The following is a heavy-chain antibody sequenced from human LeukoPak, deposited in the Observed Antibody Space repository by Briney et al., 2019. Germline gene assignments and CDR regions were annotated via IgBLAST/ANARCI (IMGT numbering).Heavy chain of an antibody. D-gene: IGHD3-22*01. CDR1: GYTLTELS. V-gene: IGHV1-24*01. J-gene: IGHJ4*02. CDR3: ATGRYYDSSGYYYFDY. CDR2: FDPEDGET. Sequence: ASVKVSCEVSGYTLTELSMHWVRQAPGKGLEWMGGFDPEDGETIYARKFQGRVTMTEDTSTDTAYMELSSLRSEDTAVYYCATGRYYDSSGYYYFDYWGQGTLVTVSS.